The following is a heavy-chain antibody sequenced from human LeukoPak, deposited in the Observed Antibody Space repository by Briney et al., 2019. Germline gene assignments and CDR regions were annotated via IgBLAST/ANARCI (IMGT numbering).Heavy chain of an antibody. CDR2: ISFDGSNK. D-gene: IGHD3-10*01. CDR1: GFTFKSYP. Sequence: PGGSLRLSCAASGFTFKSYPMHWIRQTPGKGPEWVAAISFDGSNKYYADSVQGRFTLSRDNSNNILYLQMNSLRAEDMAVYYCARGPGNKQLGPFDYWGQGTLVTVSS. V-gene: IGHV3-30*01. CDR3: ARGPGNKQLGPFDY. J-gene: IGHJ4*02.